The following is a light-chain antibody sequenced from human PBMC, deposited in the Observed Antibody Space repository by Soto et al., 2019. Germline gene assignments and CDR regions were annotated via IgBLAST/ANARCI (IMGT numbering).Light chain of an antibody. J-gene: IGKJ5*01. V-gene: IGKV1-33*01. CDR1: QDIKHF. Sequence: DIPMTQSPSSLSASVGDRVTITCQASQDIKHFLNWYQQKPGKAPNLLIYDASILETGVPSRFSGSGSGTDFTFTISDLRPEDVATYYCQEFNALPPTFGQGTRLEIK. CDR2: DAS. CDR3: QEFNALPPT.